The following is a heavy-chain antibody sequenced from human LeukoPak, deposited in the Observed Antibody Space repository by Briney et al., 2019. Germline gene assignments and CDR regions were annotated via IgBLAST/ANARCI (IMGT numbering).Heavy chain of an antibody. D-gene: IGHD4-17*01. CDR1: GFTFSSDE. CDR2: ISSSGTTI. Sequence: PGGSLRLSWTSSGFTFSSDEMNWVRQAPEKGLEWLSYISSSGTTIYYADSVKGRFTISRDNAKNSLYLQMNSLRVEDTAVYSCAREVPVPVWGQGTLVTVSS. V-gene: IGHV3-48*03. J-gene: IGHJ4*02. CDR3: AREVPVPV.